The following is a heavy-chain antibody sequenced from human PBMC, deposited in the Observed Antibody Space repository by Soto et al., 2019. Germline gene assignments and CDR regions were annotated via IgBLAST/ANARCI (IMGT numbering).Heavy chain of an antibody. D-gene: IGHD3-9*01. Sequence: QVQLVESGGGVVQPGRSLRLSCAASGFTFSSYAMHWVRQAPGKGLEWVAVISYDGSNKYYADSVKGRFTISRDNSKNTLYLQMNSLRAEDTAVYYCARESVDILTGYYYYYGMDVWGQGTTVTVSS. V-gene: IGHV3-30-3*01. CDR2: ISYDGSNK. CDR3: ARESVDILTGYYYYYGMDV. CDR1: GFTFSSYA. J-gene: IGHJ6*02.